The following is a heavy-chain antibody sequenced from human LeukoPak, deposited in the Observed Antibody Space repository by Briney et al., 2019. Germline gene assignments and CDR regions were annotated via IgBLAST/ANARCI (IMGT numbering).Heavy chain of an antibody. J-gene: IGHJ5*02. D-gene: IGHD3-10*01. CDR1: GFTFSSYA. Sequence: GGSLRLSCAASGFTFSSYAMTWVRQAPGKGLEWVSSIDANGAGTFYADSVKGRFSISRDNAKNTLGLQMHSLTAEDTAVYYCAKDQSYYNWFDPWGQGTLVTVSS. CDR2: IDANGAGT. CDR3: AKDQSYYNWFDP. V-gene: IGHV3-23*01.